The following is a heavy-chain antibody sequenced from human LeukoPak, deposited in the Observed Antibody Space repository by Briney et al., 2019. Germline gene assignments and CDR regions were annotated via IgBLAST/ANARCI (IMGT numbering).Heavy chain of an antibody. CDR3: ARANFLYCSSTTCLFDY. CDR2: INPNSGDT. Sequence: ASVKVSCKASGYTFTDYYLHWVRQAPGQGFEWMGWINPNSGDTDYAQKFQGRVAMTRDTSISTAHMEMSRLRSDDTAVYYCARANFLYCSSTTCLFDYWGQGTLVTVSS. J-gene: IGHJ4*02. CDR1: GYTFTDYY. V-gene: IGHV1-2*02. D-gene: IGHD2-2*01.